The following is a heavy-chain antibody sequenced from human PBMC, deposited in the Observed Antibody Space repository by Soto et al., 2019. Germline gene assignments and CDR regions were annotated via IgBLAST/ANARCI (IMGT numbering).Heavy chain of an antibody. V-gene: IGHV1-18*01. J-gene: IGHJ6*02. D-gene: IGHD3-3*01. CDR3: ARDSGRLQIFGVALVQMDV. Sequence: QVQLVQSGDEVKKPGASVKVSCKASGCTFSDYGFTWVRQAPGQGLEWRGGISSFNGNTKYAQTFQGRVTITIDISTSRAYMELMSLTSDDAAVYYCARDSGRLQIFGVALVQMDVWGQGTTVTVSS. CDR2: ISSFNGNT. CDR1: GCTFSDYG.